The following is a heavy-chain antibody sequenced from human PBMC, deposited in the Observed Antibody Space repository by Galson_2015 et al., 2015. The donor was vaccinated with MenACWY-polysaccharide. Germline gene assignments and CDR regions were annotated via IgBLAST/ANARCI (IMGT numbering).Heavy chain of an antibody. Sequence: SMKVSCKASGYTFISSYMYWVRQAPGQGLEWMGAIKPSDGSARYAQKFQGRVTMAWDTSTSTVYLELISLRSEDTAVYYCARDLGTTEYYLDYWGQGALVTVSS. V-gene: IGHV1-46*01. CDR3: ARDLGTTEYYLDY. CDR2: IKPSDGSA. J-gene: IGHJ4*02. CDR1: GYTFISSY. D-gene: IGHD1-1*01.